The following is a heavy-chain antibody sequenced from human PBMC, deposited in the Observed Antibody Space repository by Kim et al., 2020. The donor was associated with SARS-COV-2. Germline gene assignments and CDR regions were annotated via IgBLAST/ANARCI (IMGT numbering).Heavy chain of an antibody. CDR1: GFTFSDYY. J-gene: IGHJ6*02. CDR2: ISSSSSYT. V-gene: IGHV3-11*06. Sequence: GGSLRLSCAASGFTFSDYYMSWIRQAPGKGLEWVSYISSSSSYTNYADSVKGRFTISRDNAKNSLYLQMNSLRAEDTAVYYCSRDIGNGVATISESKDFDYYYGMDVWGQGTTVTVSS. D-gene: IGHD5-12*01. CDR3: SRDIGNGVATISESKDFDYYYGMDV.